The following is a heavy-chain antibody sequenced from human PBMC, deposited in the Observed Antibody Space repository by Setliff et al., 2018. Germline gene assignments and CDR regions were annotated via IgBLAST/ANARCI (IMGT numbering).Heavy chain of an antibody. CDR3: ASLPYYYDSSGDPDY. CDR2: VYDSGNT. Sequence: SETLSLTCTVSGGSISSYYWSWIRQPPGKGLEWIGYVYDSGNTNFNPSLKSRVTISVDTSKNQFSLKLRSVTAADTAVYYCASLPYYYDSSGDPDYWGQGTLVTV. V-gene: IGHV4-59*08. D-gene: IGHD3-22*01. CDR1: GGSISSYY. J-gene: IGHJ4*02.